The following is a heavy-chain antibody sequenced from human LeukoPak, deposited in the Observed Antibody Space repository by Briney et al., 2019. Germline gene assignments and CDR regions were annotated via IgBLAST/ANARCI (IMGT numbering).Heavy chain of an antibody. D-gene: IGHD6-19*01. Sequence: GGSLRLSCAASEFTFSSDWMSWVRQAPGKGLEWVASINQDGSEKYYVDSVKGRFTISRDNAKNSLYLQMNSLGAEDTALYYCAAGDRNGWYFDYWGQGTLVTVSS. CDR1: EFTFSSDW. CDR3: AAGDRNGWYFDY. J-gene: IGHJ4*02. CDR2: INQDGSEK. V-gene: IGHV3-7*03.